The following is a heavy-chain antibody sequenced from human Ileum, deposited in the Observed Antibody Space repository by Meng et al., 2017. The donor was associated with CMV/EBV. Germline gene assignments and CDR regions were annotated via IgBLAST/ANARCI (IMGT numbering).Heavy chain of an antibody. D-gene: IGHD3-10*01. CDR2: NTHSGRA. CDR3: ARGLASGWPDY. CDR1: GGSFTDYY. V-gene: IGHV4-34*01. J-gene: IGHJ4*02. Sequence: QLQRWGAGLLKPSETLSLTCAGFGGSFTDYYWTWFRQSPGKGLEWIGENTHSGRAYYSSSLTGRATISVDMSKYQFSLKLPSVTAADTAIYYCARGLASGWPDYWGQGTLVTVSS.